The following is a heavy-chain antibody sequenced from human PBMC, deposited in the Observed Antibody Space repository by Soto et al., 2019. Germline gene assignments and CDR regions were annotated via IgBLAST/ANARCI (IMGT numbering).Heavy chain of an antibody. CDR3: ARDLVMEDYYYGMDV. Sequence: SPTLSLPCAISGDRVPRNSAAWNWIRRSPSRGLEWLGRTHYRSKWYNEYAVSVKSRITINPDTSKNQFSLQLNSVTPEDTAVYYCARDLVMEDYYYGMDVWGQGTTVTVSS. CDR1: GDRVPRNSAA. D-gene: IGHD6-6*01. CDR2: THYRSKWYN. J-gene: IGHJ6*02. V-gene: IGHV6-1*01.